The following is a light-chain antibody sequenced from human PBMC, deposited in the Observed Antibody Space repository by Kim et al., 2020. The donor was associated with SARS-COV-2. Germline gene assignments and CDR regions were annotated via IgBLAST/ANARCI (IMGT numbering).Light chain of an antibody. CDR1: QNVNNNF. J-gene: IGKJ1*01. CDR2: GVS. CDR3: QQYSISPRT. Sequence: SPEERATLSCRASQNVNNNFLAWYQQKPGQAPRLLISGVSNRATGIPDRFSGSVSGTEFTLTINRLEPEDFAVYYCQQYSISPRTFGQGTKVDIK. V-gene: IGKV3-20*01.